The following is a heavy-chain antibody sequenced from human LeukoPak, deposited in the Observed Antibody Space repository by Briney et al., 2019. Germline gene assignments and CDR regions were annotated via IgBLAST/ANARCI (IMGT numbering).Heavy chain of an antibody. J-gene: IGHJ6*02. CDR3: ARDSRVLTRYYYDSSGYYSHYYYGMDV. CDR2: IIPIFGTA. V-gene: IGHV1-69*13. D-gene: IGHD3-22*01. Sequence: LVKVSCKASAGTFSSYAIYWVRQAPGQGLEWMGRIIPIFGTANYAQKFQGRVTITADESTSTAYMELSSLRSEDTAVYYCARDSRVLTRYYYDSSGYYSHYYYGMDVWGQGTTVTVSS. CDR1: AGTFSSYA.